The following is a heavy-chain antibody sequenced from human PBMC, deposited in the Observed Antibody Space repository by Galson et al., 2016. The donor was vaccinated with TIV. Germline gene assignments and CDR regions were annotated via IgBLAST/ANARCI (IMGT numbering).Heavy chain of an antibody. J-gene: IGHJ6*02. Sequence: SVKVSCKVSGDIFISYPINWVRQAPGQGLEWMGGFIPLFGTANYAQKFQGRVTITADESTSTTYMELSSLRSEDTAIYYCAKDRNTAMDTYHHYYGMDVWGQGTTVTVSS. CDR2: FIPLFGTA. V-gene: IGHV1-69*13. D-gene: IGHD5-18*01. CDR1: GDIFISYP. CDR3: AKDRNTAMDTYHHYYGMDV.